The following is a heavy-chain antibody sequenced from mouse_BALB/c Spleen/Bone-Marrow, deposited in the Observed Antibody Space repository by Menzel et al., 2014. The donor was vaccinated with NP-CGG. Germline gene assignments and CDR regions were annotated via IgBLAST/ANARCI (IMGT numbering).Heavy chain of an antibody. CDR3: ARNWDVGGYFDY. CDR2: IWSGGST. CDR1: GFSLTSYG. D-gene: IGHD4-1*01. J-gene: IGHJ2*01. Sequence: VKLQESGPGLVQPSQSLSITCTVSGFSLTSYGVHWVRQCPGKGLEWLGVIWSGGSTDYNAAFISRLSISKDNSKSQVFFKMNSLQANDTAIYYCARNWDVGGYFDYCGQGTTLTVSS. V-gene: IGHV2-2*02.